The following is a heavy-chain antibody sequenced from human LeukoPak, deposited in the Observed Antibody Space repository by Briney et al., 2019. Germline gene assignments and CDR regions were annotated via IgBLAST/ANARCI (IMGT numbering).Heavy chain of an antibody. CDR1: GGSISSYY. CDR3: ARSTGPNGPSDY. Sequence: SETLSLTCTVSGGSISSYYWSWIRQPPGKGLEWIGYIYYSGSTNYSPSLKSRVTISVDTSKNQFSLKLSSVTAADTAVYYCARSTGPNGPSDYWGQGTLVTVSS. D-gene: IGHD2-2*01. V-gene: IGHV4-59*01. CDR2: IYYSGST. J-gene: IGHJ4*02.